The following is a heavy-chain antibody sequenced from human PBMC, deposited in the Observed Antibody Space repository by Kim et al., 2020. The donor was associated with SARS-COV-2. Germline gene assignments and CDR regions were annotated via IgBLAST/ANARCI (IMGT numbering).Heavy chain of an antibody. CDR2: IYYDASNK. CDR3: ARDQKCGYSYACYGMDV. Sequence: GRSLRLSCAASGFTFSSYGMHWVRQAPGKGLEWVAVIYYDASNKYYADSVKGRFTISRDNSKNTLYLQMNSLRAEDTAVYYCARDQKCGYSYACYGMDVWGQGTTVTVSS. CDR1: GFTFSSYG. D-gene: IGHD5-18*01. V-gene: IGHV3-33*01. J-gene: IGHJ6*02.